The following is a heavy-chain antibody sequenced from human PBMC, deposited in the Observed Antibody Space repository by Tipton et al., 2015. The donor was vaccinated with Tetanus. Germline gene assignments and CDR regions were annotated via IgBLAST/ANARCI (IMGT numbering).Heavy chain of an antibody. CDR2: INHSGTA. CDR3: ARRRYTWNRGGFDI. D-gene: IGHD1-20*01. J-gene: IGHJ3*02. V-gene: IGHV4-34*01. Sequence: LRLSCAVSGGSFSDFYWSWIRQSPGQGLVWIGEINHSGTANTNPSLKSRLTMSVDTSNKQFSLRLSSVTAADTAVYYCARRRYTWNRGGFDIXGQGTLVTVST. CDR1: GGSFSDFY.